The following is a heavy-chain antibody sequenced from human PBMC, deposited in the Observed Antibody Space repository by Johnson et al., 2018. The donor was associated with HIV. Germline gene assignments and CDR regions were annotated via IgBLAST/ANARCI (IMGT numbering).Heavy chain of an antibody. Sequence: QVQLVESGGGVVQPGGSLRLSCAASGFTFSSYGMHWVRQAPGKGLEWVAVISYDGSNKYYADSVKGRFTISRDNSKNTLYLQMNSLRAEDPAVYYCARDGEWELEDAFDIWGQGTMVTVSS. D-gene: IGHD1-26*01. CDR3: ARDGEWELEDAFDI. CDR2: ISYDGSNK. V-gene: IGHV3-30*03. CDR1: GFTFSSYG. J-gene: IGHJ3*02.